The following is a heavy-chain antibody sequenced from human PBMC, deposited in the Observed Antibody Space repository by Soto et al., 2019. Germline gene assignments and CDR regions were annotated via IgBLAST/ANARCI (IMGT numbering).Heavy chain of an antibody. CDR2: ISVEKGDT. CDR1: GYTFSTFG. Sequence: QVQVVQSGAEVKKPGASVKVACKASGYTFSTFGMSWVRQAPGQGLEWMGWISVEKGDTNSAQKFQDRVTITTDTSTGTADMELRSLTSDDTAVYYCARCYCSVGSCFTCWHFDLWGRGTLVTVSS. J-gene: IGHJ2*01. V-gene: IGHV1-18*01. D-gene: IGHD2-15*01. CDR3: ARCYCSVGSCFTCWHFDL.